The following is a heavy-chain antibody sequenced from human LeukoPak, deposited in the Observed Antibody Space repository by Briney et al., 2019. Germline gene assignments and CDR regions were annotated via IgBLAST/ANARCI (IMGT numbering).Heavy chain of an antibody. D-gene: IGHD2-2*01. CDR2: ISYDGSNK. CDR1: GFTFSSYA. Sequence: GGSLRLSCAASGFTFSSYAMHWVRQAPGKGLEWVAVISYDGSNKYYADSVKGRFTISRDNSKNTLYLQMNSLRAEDTAVYYCARAQRDVVVVVPAAMVRGNGAYYYYYMDVWGKGTTVTVSS. J-gene: IGHJ6*03. V-gene: IGHV3-30*04. CDR3: ARAQRDVVVVVPAAMVRGNGAYYYYYMDV.